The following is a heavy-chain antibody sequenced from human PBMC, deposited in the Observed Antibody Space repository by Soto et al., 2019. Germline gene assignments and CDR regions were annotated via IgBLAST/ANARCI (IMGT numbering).Heavy chain of an antibody. D-gene: IGHD2-15*01. V-gene: IGHV3-13*01. J-gene: IGHJ6*02. CDR2: IGIAGDT. CDR3: ARDPSGWGLDV. CDR1: GFTFSSYD. Sequence: EVQLVESGGGLLQPGGSLRLSCAASGFTFSSYDMHWFRQAKGKGLEWVSAIGIAGDTHYSGSAKGRFAISRDNGKSSLFLHMNSLRAEDTAVYYCARDPSGWGLDVWGQGTTVTVSS.